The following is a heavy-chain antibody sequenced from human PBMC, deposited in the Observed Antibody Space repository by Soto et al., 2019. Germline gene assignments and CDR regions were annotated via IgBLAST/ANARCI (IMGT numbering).Heavy chain of an antibody. CDR3: ARESGYSRSWTSGYFDY. J-gene: IGHJ4*02. D-gene: IGHD6-13*01. V-gene: IGHV3-48*03. Sequence: GGSLRLSCAASGFTFSSYEMNWVRQAPGKGLEWVSYISSSGSTIYYADSVKGRFTISRDNAKNSLYLQMNSLRAEDTAVYYCARESGYSRSWTSGYFDYWGQGTLVTVSS. CDR2: ISSSGSTI. CDR1: GFTFSSYE.